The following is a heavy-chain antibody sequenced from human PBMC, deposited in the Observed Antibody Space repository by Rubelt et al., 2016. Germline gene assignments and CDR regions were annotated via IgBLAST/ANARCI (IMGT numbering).Heavy chain of an antibody. D-gene: IGHD6-6*01. V-gene: IGHV3-21*01. CDR2: ISSPSSYI. Sequence: VQLVESGGGVVQPGGSLRISCAASGFTFSNYRMTWVRQAPGKGLEWVSSISSPSSYIYYADSVKVRFTISRDNAKNSLYLQMNSRRDDDTAVYYCARTSSSSCDYWGQGTLVTVSS. J-gene: IGHJ4*02. CDR1: GFTFSNYR. CDR3: ARTSSSSCDY.